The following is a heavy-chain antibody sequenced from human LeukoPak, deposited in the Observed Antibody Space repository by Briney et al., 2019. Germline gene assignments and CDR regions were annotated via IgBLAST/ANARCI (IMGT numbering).Heavy chain of an antibody. D-gene: IGHD3-22*01. J-gene: IGHJ4*02. CDR2: IYHSGST. CDR1: GGSISSGTW. CDR3: ARDRTYYYDSSGHFDY. Sequence: PSETLSLTCAVSGGSISSGTWWSWVRQPPGKGLEWIGEIYHSGSTNNNPSLKSRVTISVDRSKNQFSLKLSSVTAADTAVYYCARDRTYYYDSSGHFDYWGQGTLVTVSS. V-gene: IGHV4-4*02.